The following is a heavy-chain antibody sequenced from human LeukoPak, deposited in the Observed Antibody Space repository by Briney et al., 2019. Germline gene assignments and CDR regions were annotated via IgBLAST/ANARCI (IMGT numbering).Heavy chain of an antibody. Sequence: GGSLRLSCAASGFTFSSYSMNWVRQAPGKGLDCVSSISSSSSYIYYADSVKGRFTISRDNAKNSLYLQMNSLRAEDTAVYYCARDLYSSGWLLYWGQGTLVTVSS. CDR1: GFTFSSYS. D-gene: IGHD6-19*01. V-gene: IGHV3-21*01. CDR3: ARDLYSSGWLLY. CDR2: ISSSSSYI. J-gene: IGHJ4*02.